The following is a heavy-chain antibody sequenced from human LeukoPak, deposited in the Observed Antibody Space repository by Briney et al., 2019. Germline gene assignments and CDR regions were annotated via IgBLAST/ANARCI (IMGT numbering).Heavy chain of an antibody. CDR3: ARVLRDCSSTSCYRDWFDP. CDR1: GGSFSGYY. CDR2: INHSGST. D-gene: IGHD2-2*02. J-gene: IGHJ5*02. Sequence: SETLSLTCAVYGGSFSGYYWSWIRQPPGKGLEWIGEINHSGSTNYNPSLKSRVTISVDTSKNQFSLKLSSVTAADTAVYYCARVLRDCSSTSCYRDWFDPWGQGTLVTVSS. V-gene: IGHV4-34*01.